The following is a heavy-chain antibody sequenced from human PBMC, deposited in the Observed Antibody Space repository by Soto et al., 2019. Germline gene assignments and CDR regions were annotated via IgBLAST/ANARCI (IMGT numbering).Heavy chain of an antibody. V-gene: IGHV3-30-3*01. Sequence: QVQLVESGGGVVQPGRSLRLSCAASGFTFRNYAMHWVRQAPGKGLEWVAVISYDGINEDYGDSVKGRFTISRDNSKNMLYLQMNSLKTEDTAVYFCTRQTDAVQWLVVPTDYNFDYWGQGTLVTVSS. CDR1: GFTFRNYA. J-gene: IGHJ4*02. CDR3: TRQTDAVQWLVVPTDYNFDY. CDR2: ISYDGINE. D-gene: IGHD6-19*01.